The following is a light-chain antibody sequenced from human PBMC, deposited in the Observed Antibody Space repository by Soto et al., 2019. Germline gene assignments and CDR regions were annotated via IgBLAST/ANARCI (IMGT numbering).Light chain of an antibody. V-gene: IGKV4-1*01. CDR2: WAS. Sequence: DIVMTQSPDSLAVSLGERATINCKSSQSVLYSSNNKNYLAWYQQKPGQPPKLLIYWASTRESGVPDRFSGTGSRTDFTRNISSLPVEDGAVYYCQQYYSTPRTFGGGTKVDIK. J-gene: IGKJ4*01. CDR1: QSVLYSSNNKNY. CDR3: QQYYSTPRT.